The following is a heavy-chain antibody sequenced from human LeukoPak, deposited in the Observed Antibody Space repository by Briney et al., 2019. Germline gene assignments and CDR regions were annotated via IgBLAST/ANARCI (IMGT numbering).Heavy chain of an antibody. CDR1: GYTFTSYA. CDR3: ATGGAYCGGDCYPVDYFDY. V-gene: IGHV1-3*01. D-gene: IGHD2-21*02. CDR2: INAGNGNT. Sequence: ASVKVSCKASGYTFTSYAMHWVRQAPGQRLEWMGWINAGNGNTKYPQKFQGRVTITRDTSASTVYMELSSLRSEDTAVYYCATGGAYCGGDCYPVDYFDYWGQGTLVTVSS. J-gene: IGHJ4*02.